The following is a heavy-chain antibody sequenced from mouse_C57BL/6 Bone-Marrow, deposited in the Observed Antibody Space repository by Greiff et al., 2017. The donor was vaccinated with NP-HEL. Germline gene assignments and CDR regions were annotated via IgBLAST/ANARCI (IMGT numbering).Heavy chain of an antibody. D-gene: IGHD1-1*01. CDR1: GYAFTNYL. Sequence: QVQLPQSGAELVRPGTSVKVSCKASGYAFTNYLIEWVKQRPGQGLEWIGVINPGSGGTNYNEKFKGKATLTADKSSSTAYMQLSSLTSEDSAVYFCARSYYGSRESDYWGQGTTLTVSS. CDR3: ARSYYGSRESDY. CDR2: INPGSGGT. J-gene: IGHJ2*01. V-gene: IGHV1-54*01.